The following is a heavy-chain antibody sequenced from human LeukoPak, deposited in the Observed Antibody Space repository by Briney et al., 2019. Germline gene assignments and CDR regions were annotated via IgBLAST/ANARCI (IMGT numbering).Heavy chain of an antibody. J-gene: IGHJ4*02. CDR3: TLAGYYSSTSCYRGDY. Sequence: TGGSLRLSCAASGFTFSSYAMSWVRQAPGKGLEWVSAISGSGGSTYYADSVKGRFTISRDNSKNTLYLQMNSLRAEDTAVYYCTLAGYYSSTSCYRGDYWGQGTLVTVSS. D-gene: IGHD2-2*02. CDR1: GFTFSSYA. CDR2: ISGSGGST. V-gene: IGHV3-23*01.